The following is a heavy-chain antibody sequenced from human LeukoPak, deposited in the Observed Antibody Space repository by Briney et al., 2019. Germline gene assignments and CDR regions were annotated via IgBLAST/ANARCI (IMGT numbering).Heavy chain of an antibody. J-gene: IGHJ4*02. V-gene: IGHV4-39*07. CDR2: IYYSGST. Sequence: SETLSLTCTVSGGSTSSSTYYWAWIRQPPGKGLEWIGSIYYSGSTYYKPSLKSRVTISVDTSKNQFSLKLNSVTAADTAVYYCAPGNSGYYCVWGQGTLVTVSS. CDR3: APGNSGYYCV. D-gene: IGHD3-22*01. CDR1: GGSTSSSTYY.